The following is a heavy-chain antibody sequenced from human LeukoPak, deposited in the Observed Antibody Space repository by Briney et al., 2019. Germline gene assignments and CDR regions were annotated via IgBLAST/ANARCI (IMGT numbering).Heavy chain of an antibody. Sequence: PSETLSLTCAVSGGSISSGGYSWSWIRQPPGKGLEWIGYIYHSGSTNYNPSLKSRVTISVDTSKNQFSLKLSSVTAADTAVYYCARDSGTGGSGYYHNYYYYGMDVWGQGTTVTVSS. CDR1: GGSISSGGYS. CDR3: ARDSGTGGSGYYHNYYYYGMDV. V-gene: IGHV4-30-2*01. J-gene: IGHJ6*02. D-gene: IGHD3-22*01. CDR2: IYHSGST.